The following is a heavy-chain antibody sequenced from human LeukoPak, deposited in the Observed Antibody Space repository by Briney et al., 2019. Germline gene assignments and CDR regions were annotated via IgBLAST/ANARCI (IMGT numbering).Heavy chain of an antibody. CDR2: IKPDGSAQ. D-gene: IGHD3-22*01. J-gene: IGHJ5*02. CDR1: GFTFSDYY. CDR3: ANGGTYSSGP. Sequence: GGSLRLSCSASGFTFSDYYMSWVRQAPGTGLEWVATIKPDGSAQYYVDSVKGRFTISRDNAKNSLFLQINSLRAEDTAVYYCANGGTYSSGPWGQGTLVTVSS. V-gene: IGHV3-7*01.